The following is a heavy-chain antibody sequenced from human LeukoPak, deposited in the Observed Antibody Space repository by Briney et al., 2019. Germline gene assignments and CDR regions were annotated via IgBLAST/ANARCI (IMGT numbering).Heavy chain of an antibody. CDR2: IYGSGST. D-gene: IGHD3-10*01. Sequence: SETLSLTCTVSGGSIISNNFYWSWIRQPAGKGLEWIGRIYGSGSTNYSPSLRSRVTISVDTSKNQFSLKLSSVTAADTAVYYCARERITMVRGVKDYYYMDVWGKGTTVTVSS. CDR3: ARERITMVRGVKDYYYMDV. V-gene: IGHV4-61*02. CDR1: GGSIISNNFY. J-gene: IGHJ6*03.